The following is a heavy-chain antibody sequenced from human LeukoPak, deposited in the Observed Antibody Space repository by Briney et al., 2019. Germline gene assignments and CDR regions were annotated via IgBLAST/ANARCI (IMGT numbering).Heavy chain of an antibody. D-gene: IGHD6-19*01. V-gene: IGHV4-59*01. Sequence: SETLSLTCTVSGGSISTYYWTWIRQPPGKGLEWIGYISHSGSTNYNPSLKSRVTISGDTSKNQFSLNLSSVTAADTAVYYCARAIAVAGLAWFDPWGQGTLVTVSS. CDR3: ARAIAVAGLAWFDP. CDR2: ISHSGST. J-gene: IGHJ5*02. CDR1: GGSISTYY.